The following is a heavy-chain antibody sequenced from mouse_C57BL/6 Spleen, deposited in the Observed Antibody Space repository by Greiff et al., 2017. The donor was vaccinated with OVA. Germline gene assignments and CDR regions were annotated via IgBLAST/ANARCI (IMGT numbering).Heavy chain of an antibody. V-gene: IGHV1-15*01. J-gene: IGHJ4*01. CDR2: IDPETGGT. CDR3: TRIVKLGRDAMDY. D-gene: IGHD4-1*01. CDR1: GYTFTDYE. Sequence: VQLQQSGAELVRPGASVTLSCKASGYTFTDYEMHWVKQTPVHGLEWIGAIDPETGGTAYNQKFKGKAILTADKSSSTAYMELRRLTSEDSAVYYCTRIVKLGRDAMDYWGQGTSVTVSS.